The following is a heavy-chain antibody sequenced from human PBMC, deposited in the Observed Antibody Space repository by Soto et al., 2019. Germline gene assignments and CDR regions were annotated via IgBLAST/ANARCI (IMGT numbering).Heavy chain of an antibody. CDR3: ASRFGRSRGFDAFDI. CDR2: IIPIFGTA. CDR1: GCTFSSYA. D-gene: IGHD3-16*01. V-gene: IGHV1-69*01. J-gene: IGHJ3*02. Sequence: SVKVSCTASGCTFSSYALCWARHAPGQGLEWMGGIIPIFGTANYAQKFQGRVTITADESTSTAYMELSSLRSEDPAVYYCASRFGRSRGFDAFDIWGQGTMVTVSS.